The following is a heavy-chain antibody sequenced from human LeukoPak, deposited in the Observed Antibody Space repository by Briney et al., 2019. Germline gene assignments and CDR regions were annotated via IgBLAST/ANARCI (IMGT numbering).Heavy chain of an antibody. CDR1: GYSFTSYW. CDR3: ARAPLTTVTTWAIDY. CDR2: IDPSDSYT. V-gene: IGHV5-10-1*01. J-gene: IGHJ4*02. Sequence: GESLKISCKGSGYSFTSYWISWVRQMPGKGLEWMGRIDPSDSYTNYSPSFQGHVTISADKSISTAYLQWSSLKASGTAMYYCARAPLTTVTTWAIDYWGQGTLVTVSS. D-gene: IGHD4-17*01.